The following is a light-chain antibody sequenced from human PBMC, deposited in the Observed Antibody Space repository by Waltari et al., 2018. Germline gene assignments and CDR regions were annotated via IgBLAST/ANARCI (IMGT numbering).Light chain of an antibody. J-gene: IGKJ1*01. CDR1: QSVRNN. Sequence: DTGMTQSPATLSASPGGRATLSCRTSQSVRNNLAWYQQKAGQAPRPLIYAASTRATGVPDRCSGSGSGTDFTLTISSLQSEDFAVYYCQQYNNWPPWTFGQGTKVEV. CDR3: QQYNNWPPWT. CDR2: AAS. V-gene: IGKV3-15*01.